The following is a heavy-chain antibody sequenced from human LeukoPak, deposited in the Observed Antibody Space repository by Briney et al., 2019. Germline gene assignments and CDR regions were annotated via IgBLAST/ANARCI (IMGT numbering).Heavy chain of an antibody. J-gene: IGHJ4*02. Sequence: SETLSLTCAVSGDSISSGDYSWSWIRQPPGKGLEWIGYIYNSGTTNYNPSLKSRVTISVDTSKNQFSLKLSSVIAADTAIYYCARNGDDGSDYYYFDYWGQGTLVTVSS. CDR2: IYNSGTT. CDR3: ARNGDDGSDYYYFDY. CDR1: GDSISSGDYS. D-gene: IGHD3-22*01. V-gene: IGHV4-30-4*07.